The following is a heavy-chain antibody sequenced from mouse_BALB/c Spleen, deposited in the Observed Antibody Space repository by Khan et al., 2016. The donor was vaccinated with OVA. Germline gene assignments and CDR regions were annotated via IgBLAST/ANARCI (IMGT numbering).Heavy chain of an antibody. D-gene: IGHD1-1*01. CDR1: GYSFTGYY. CDR2: VNPNNGGT. V-gene: IGHV1-26*01. J-gene: IGHJ1*01. Sequence: VQLKESGPDLVKPGASVKISCKASGYSFTGYYIHWVKQSHGKSLEWIGRVNPNNGGTSYNQKFRGKAILTVDKSSNTAYMELRSLTSEDSAVYSCAIYHGYCDVWGAGTTVTVSS. CDR3: AIYHGYCDV.